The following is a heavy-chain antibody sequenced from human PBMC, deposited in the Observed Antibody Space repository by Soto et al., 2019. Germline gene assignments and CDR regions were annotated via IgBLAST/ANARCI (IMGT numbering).Heavy chain of an antibody. J-gene: IGHJ4*02. CDR3: ASGRAPDVDY. Sequence: QVPLVQSGAEVKKPGSSVKVSCTASGVTFSKYSISWIRQAPGQGLEWMGRIIPYLSVTNYAQKFKGRVTITADKSTGTAYMELNNLRSEDTAVYFCASGRAPDVDYWGQGTLITVSS. CDR1: GVTFSKYS. V-gene: IGHV1-69*02. CDR2: IIPYLSVT.